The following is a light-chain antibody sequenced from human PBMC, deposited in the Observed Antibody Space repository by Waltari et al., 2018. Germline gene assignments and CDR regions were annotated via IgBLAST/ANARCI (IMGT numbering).Light chain of an antibody. V-gene: IGKV1-5*03. Sequence: DILLTQSPSTLSASVGDRVTITCRASQSISNWLAWYQQKPGEVPKALIYKASILESGVPSRFSGSGSETEFTLTISSLQFDDVATYYCQQYDNGWTCGQGTKVEIK. CDR2: KAS. CDR1: QSISNW. J-gene: IGKJ1*01. CDR3: QQYDNGWT.